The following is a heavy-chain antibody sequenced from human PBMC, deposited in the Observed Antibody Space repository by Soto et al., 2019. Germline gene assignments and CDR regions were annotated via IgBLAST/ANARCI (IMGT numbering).Heavy chain of an antibody. V-gene: IGHV4-59*08. D-gene: IGHD5-12*01. CDR1: GGSISSYY. Sequence: SSETLSLTCTVSGGSISSYYWSLIRQPPGKGLEWIGYIYYSGSTYYNPSLKSRVTISVDTSKNQFSLKLSSVTAADTAVYYCAREAVDIVATNGSLDYWGQGTLVTVSS. J-gene: IGHJ4*02. CDR3: AREAVDIVATNGSLDY. CDR2: IYYSGST.